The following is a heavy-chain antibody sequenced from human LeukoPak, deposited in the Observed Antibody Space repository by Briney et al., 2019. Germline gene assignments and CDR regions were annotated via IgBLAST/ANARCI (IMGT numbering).Heavy chain of an antibody. V-gene: IGHV4-39*01. J-gene: IGHJ4*02. CDR2: IYDSGST. CDR1: GGSIRSSYYY. Sequence: PSETLSLTCTVSGGSIRSSYYYWGWIRQPPGKGLEWIGSIYDSGSTYYNPSLKSRVTISVDTSKNQFSLKLNSVTAADTAVYYCARHYTSPITIFGVVTRYFDYWGQGTLVTVSS. D-gene: IGHD3-3*01. CDR3: ARHYTSPITIFGVVTRYFDY.